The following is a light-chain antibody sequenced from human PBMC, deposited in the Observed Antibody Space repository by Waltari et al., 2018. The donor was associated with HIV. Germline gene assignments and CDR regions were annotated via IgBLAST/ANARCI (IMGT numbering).Light chain of an antibody. CDR2: YVT. V-gene: IGLV2-11*01. Sequence: QSALTQPRSVSGSPGQSVTISCTGTSSDVGGYKYVSWYQQYPGKAPKLMIYYVTKRPSGVPNRFSGSKSGNTASLTISGLQAEDEADYYCCSYAGNNTFGYVFGTGTKVTVL. CDR3: CSYAGNNTFGYV. J-gene: IGLJ1*01. CDR1: SSDVGGYKY.